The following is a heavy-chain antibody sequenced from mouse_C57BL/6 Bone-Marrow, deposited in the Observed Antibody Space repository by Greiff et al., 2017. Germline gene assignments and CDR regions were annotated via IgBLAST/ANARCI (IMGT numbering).Heavy chain of an antibody. CDR1: GFTFSNYW. J-gene: IGHJ2*01. CDR2: IRLKSDNYAT. D-gene: IGHD1-1*01. CDR3: TGGSSYY. Sequence: EVKLMESGGGLVQPGGSMKLSCVASGFTFSNYWMNWVRQSPEKGLEWVAQIRLKSDNYATHYAESVKGRFTISRDDSKSRVYLQMNNLRAEDTGIYYCTGGSSYYWGQGTTLTVSS. V-gene: IGHV6-3*01.